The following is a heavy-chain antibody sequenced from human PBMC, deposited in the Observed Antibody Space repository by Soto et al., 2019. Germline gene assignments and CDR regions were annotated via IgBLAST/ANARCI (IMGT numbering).Heavy chain of an antibody. D-gene: IGHD6-13*01. Sequence: QLQLQESGPGLVKPSETLSLTCTVSGGSISSSSYYWGWIRQPPGKGLEWIGSIYYSGSTYYNPSLKSRVTISVDTSKNQLSLKLSSVTAADTAVYYCARQGVPYSRGKTIDYWGQGTLVTVSS. CDR1: GGSISSSSYY. CDR2: IYYSGST. J-gene: IGHJ4*02. CDR3: ARQGVPYSRGKTIDY. V-gene: IGHV4-39*01.